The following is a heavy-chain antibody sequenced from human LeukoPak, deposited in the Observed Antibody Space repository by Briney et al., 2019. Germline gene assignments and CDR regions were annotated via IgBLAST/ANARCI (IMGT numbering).Heavy chain of an antibody. Sequence: GESLKISCKGSGYSFTSYWLGWVRQMPGKGLEWMGIIYPGDSDTRYSPSFQGQVTISADKSISTAYLQWSSLKASDTAMYYCAMVRIFGAAPNWFDPWGQGTLVTVSS. CDR2: IYPGDSDT. D-gene: IGHD3-3*01. CDR1: GYSFTSYW. J-gene: IGHJ5*02. V-gene: IGHV5-51*01. CDR3: AMVRIFGAAPNWFDP.